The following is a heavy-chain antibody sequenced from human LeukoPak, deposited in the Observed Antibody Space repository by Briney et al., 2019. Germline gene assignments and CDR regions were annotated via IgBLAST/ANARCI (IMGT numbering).Heavy chain of an antibody. V-gene: IGHV4-4*07. D-gene: IGHD1-1*01. CDR1: GGSISSYY. J-gene: IGHJ6*03. Sequence: PSETLSLTCTVSGGSISSYYWNWIRQPAGKGLEWIGRISSSGSANYNPSLKSRVTLSVDTSRNQLSLILNSVTAADTAVFYCATEPTRTPYYHMDVWGKGTTVTVSS. CDR3: ATEPTRTPYYHMDV. CDR2: ISSSGSA.